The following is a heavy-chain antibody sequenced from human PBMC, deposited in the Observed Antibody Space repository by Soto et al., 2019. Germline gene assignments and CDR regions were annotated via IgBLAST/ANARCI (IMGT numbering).Heavy chain of an antibody. CDR1: GYIFTNYG. J-gene: IGHJ4*02. Sequence: QIHLVQSGAEVRKPGASVNVSCKTSGYIFTNYGVSWVRQAPGEGLEVVGWISGYNGYPKYGQRLQXXVTLSTDTSTTTGYMELRNLRSDDTAVYYCARGSSGALYDYWGQGTLLTVSS. CDR3: ARGSSGALYDY. CDR2: ISGYNGYP. V-gene: IGHV1-18*04.